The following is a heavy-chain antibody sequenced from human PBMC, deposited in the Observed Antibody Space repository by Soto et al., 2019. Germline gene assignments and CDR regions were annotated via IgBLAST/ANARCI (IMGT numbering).Heavy chain of an antibody. V-gene: IGHV4-31*03. CDR2: IYYSGST. D-gene: IGHD1-26*01. CDR3: ARVFQYEERFAP. CDR1: GCSSSSGGYY. J-gene: IGHJ5*02. Sequence: SETLSLTCTVPGCSSSSGGYYCSGSRQHPGKGLEWIGYIYYSGSTYYNPSLKSRVTISVDTSKNQFSLKLSSLTAADTAAYYFARVFQYEERFAPWGQGTLVTVSS.